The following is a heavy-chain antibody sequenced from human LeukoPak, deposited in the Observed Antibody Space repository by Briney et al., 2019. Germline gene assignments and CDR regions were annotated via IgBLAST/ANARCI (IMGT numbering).Heavy chain of an antibody. V-gene: IGHV3-48*03. CDR3: AKDRYYYDSSGYYPDAFDI. D-gene: IGHD3-22*01. CDR1: GFTFSSYE. CDR2: ISSSGSTI. J-gene: IGHJ3*02. Sequence: QTGGSLRLSCAASGFTFSSYEMNWVRQAPGKGLEWVSYISSSGSTIYYADSVKGRFTISRDNSKNTLYLQMNSLRAEDTAVYYCAKDRYYYDSSGYYPDAFDIWGQGTMVTVSS.